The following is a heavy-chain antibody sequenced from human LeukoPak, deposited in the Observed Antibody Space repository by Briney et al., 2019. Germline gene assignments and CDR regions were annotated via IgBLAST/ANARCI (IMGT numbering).Heavy chain of an antibody. CDR2: INHSGST. CDR3: ARGGQWLVRGFDY. J-gene: IGHJ4*02. V-gene: IGHV4-34*01. D-gene: IGHD6-19*01. Sequence: SETLSLTCAVYGGSFSGYYWSWIRQPPGKGLEWIGEINHSGSTNYNPSLKSRVTISVDASKNQFPLKLSSVTAADTAVYYCARGGQWLVRGFDYWGQGTLVTVSS. CDR1: GGSFSGYY.